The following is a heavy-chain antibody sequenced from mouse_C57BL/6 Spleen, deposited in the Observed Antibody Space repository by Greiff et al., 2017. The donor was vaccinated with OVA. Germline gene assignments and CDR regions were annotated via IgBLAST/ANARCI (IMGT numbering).Heavy chain of an antibody. CDR2: IYPSDSET. V-gene: IGHV1-61*01. D-gene: IGHD4-1*01. CDR1: GYTFTSYW. Sequence: QVQLQQPGAELVRPGSSVKLSCKASGYTFTSYWMDWVKQRPGQGLEWIGNIYPSDSETHYNQKFKDKATFTVDKSSSTAYMQLSSLPSEDAAVYYCASRMDWDNYFDYWGQGTTLTVSS. J-gene: IGHJ2*01. CDR3: ASRMDWDNYFDY.